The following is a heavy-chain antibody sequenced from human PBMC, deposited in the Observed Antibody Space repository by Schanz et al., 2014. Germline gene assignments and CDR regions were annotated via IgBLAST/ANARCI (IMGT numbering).Heavy chain of an antibody. D-gene: IGHD1-1*01. CDR3: ARGTDWNLHY. J-gene: IGHJ4*02. CDR1: GFTFSSYA. CDR2: LSGSGGST. Sequence: EVQLLESGGGLVQPGGSLRLSCAASGFTFSSYAMSWVRQAPGKGLEWVSALSGSGGSTYYADSVKGRFTISRDNSKNILYLQMNSLRAGDTAVYYCARGTDWNLHYWGQGTLVTVSS. V-gene: IGHV3-23*01.